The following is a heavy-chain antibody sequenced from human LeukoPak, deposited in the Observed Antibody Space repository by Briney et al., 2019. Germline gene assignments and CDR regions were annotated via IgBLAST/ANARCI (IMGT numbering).Heavy chain of an antibody. CDR1: GGSFSGYY. Sequence: SGTLSLTCAVYGGSFSGYYWSWIRQPPGKGLEWIGEINHSGSTNYNPSLKSRVTISVDTSKNQFSLKLSSVTAADTAVYYCARGRYSSGWYCLDYWGQGTLVTVSS. J-gene: IGHJ4*02. CDR2: INHSGST. V-gene: IGHV4-34*01. D-gene: IGHD6-19*01. CDR3: ARGRYSSGWYCLDY.